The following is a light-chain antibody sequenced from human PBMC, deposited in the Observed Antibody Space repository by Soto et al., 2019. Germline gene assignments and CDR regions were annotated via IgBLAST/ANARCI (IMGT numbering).Light chain of an antibody. J-gene: IGKJ2*01. CDR2: AAS. V-gene: IGKV1-39*01. Sequence: DIQMTQSPSSLSASVGDRVTITCRASQSISRYLNWYQQKLGKAPKLLIYAASSLQSGGPSRFSGSRSVTDFTVTISSLQPEDFATYYCQQSFSTPYTFGQGTNLEIK. CDR3: QQSFSTPYT. CDR1: QSISRY.